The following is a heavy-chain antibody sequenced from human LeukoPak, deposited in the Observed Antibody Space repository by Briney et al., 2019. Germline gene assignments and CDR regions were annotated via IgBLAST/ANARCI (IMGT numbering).Heavy chain of an antibody. D-gene: IGHD3-10*01. CDR3: AKESGITMVQGVIKVFHFDY. Sequence: GGSLRLSCAASGFTFSSYAMSWVRQAPGKGLEWVSAISGSGGSTYYADSVKGRFTISRDNSKNTLYLQMNSLRAEDTAVYYCAKESGITMVQGVIKVFHFDYWGQGTLVTVSS. V-gene: IGHV3-23*01. J-gene: IGHJ4*02. CDR1: GFTFSSYA. CDR2: ISGSGGST.